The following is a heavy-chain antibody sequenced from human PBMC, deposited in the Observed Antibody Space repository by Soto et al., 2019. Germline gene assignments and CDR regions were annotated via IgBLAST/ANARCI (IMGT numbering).Heavy chain of an antibody. D-gene: IGHD3-22*01. Sequence: QVQLVQSGAEVKKPGSSVKVSCKASGGTFSSYAISWVRQAPGQGLEWMGGIIPIFGTANYAQKFQGRVKITGDESTCKAYMGLSGLRSEDTAGYYCAGAEYDSRGYYNGWYFDLWGRGILVTVSS. CDR2: IIPIFGTA. CDR3: AGAEYDSRGYYNGWYFDL. CDR1: GGTFSSYA. J-gene: IGHJ2*01. V-gene: IGHV1-69*12.